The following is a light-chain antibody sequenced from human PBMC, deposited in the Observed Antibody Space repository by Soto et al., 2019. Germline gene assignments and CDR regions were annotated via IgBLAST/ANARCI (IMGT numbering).Light chain of an antibody. Sequence: IQLTQSPSSLSASVGDRVTVTCRASQDISSALAWYQQKPGKAPKLLIYEASTLESGVPSRFSGSGSGTDFTLTFSSLQPEDFATYYCQQFDSYPLTFGGGTKV. J-gene: IGKJ4*01. CDR1: QDISSA. V-gene: IGKV1-13*02. CDR2: EAS. CDR3: QQFDSYPLT.